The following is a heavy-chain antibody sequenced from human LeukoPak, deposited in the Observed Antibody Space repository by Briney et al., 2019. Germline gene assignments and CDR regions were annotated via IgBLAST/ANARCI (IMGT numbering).Heavy chain of an antibody. CDR2: IYFGGST. CDR3: ARESDGSGFYYMDV. D-gene: IGHD3-10*01. V-gene: IGHV4-38-2*02. Sequence: SETLSLTCTVSGYTISSGYSWGWIRQPPGKGLEWIASIYFGGSTYYNPSLKSRVTISVDTSKNQLSLIMTSVTAADTAVYYCARESDGSGFYYMDVWGKGTTVTVSS. J-gene: IGHJ6*03. CDR1: GYTISSGYS.